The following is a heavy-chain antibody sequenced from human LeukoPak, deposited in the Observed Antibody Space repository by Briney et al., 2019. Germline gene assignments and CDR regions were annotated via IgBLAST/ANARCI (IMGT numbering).Heavy chain of an antibody. CDR1: GYIFTSYG. V-gene: IGHV1-18*04. J-gene: IGHJ4*02. D-gene: IGHD2-15*01. CDR3: ASQGLDCSGGSCYYTVDFDY. Sequence: ASVKVSCKASGYIFTSYGISWVRQAPGQGLEWMGWISVYNGNTNYVQKFQGRVTITADKSTSTAYMELSSLRSEDTAVYYCASQGLDCSGGSCYYTVDFDYWGQGTLVTVSS. CDR2: ISVYNGNT.